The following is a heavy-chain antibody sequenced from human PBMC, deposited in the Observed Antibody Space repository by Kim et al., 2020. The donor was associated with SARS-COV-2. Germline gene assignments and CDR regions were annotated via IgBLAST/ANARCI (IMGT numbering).Heavy chain of an antibody. J-gene: IGHJ4*02. D-gene: IGHD3-3*01. CDR1: GFTFSSYA. Sequence: GGSLRLSCAASGFTFSSYAMSWVRQAPGKGLEWVSAISGSGGSTYYADSVKGRFTISRDNSKNTLYLQMNSLRAEDTAVYYCANQQRANYDFYLPWTEVGYWGQGTLVTVSS. CDR2: ISGSGGST. V-gene: IGHV3-23*01. CDR3: ANQQRANYDFYLPWTEVGY.